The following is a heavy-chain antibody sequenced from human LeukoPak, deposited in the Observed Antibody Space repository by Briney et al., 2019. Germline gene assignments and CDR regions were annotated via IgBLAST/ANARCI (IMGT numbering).Heavy chain of an antibody. CDR3: ARALSFQEAFDI. V-gene: IGHV3-11*04. J-gene: IGHJ3*02. CDR1: GFTFSDYY. CDR2: ISSSDSTI. Sequence: GGPLRLSCAASGFTFSDYYMSWIRQDPGKGLEWVSYISSSDSTIYYADSVKGRFTISRDNTKNSLYLQMNSLRAEDTAVYYCARALSFQEAFDIWGQGTMVTVSS.